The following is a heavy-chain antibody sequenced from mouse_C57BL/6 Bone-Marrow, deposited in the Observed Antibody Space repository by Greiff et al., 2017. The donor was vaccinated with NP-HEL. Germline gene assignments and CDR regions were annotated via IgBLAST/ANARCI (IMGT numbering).Heavy chain of an antibody. J-gene: IGHJ3*01. CDR2: INPSTGGT. CDR3: ARSFYDYGGAWFAY. D-gene: IGHD2-4*01. Sequence: EVHLVESGPELVKPGASVKISCKASGYSFTGYYMNWVKQSPEKSLEWIGEINPSTGGTTYNQKFKAKATLTVDKSSSTAYMQLKSLTSEDSAVYYCARSFYDYGGAWFAYWGRGTLVTVSA. CDR1: GYSFTGYY. V-gene: IGHV1-42*01.